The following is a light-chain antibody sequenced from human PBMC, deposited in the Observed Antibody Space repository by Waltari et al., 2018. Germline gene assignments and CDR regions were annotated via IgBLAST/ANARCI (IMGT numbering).Light chain of an antibody. Sequence: GERATLSCRASQSVSSNLAWYQQKPGQAPRLLIYGASTRATGIPARFSGSGSGTEFTLTISSLQSEDFAVYYCQQYNNWPPGTFGQGTKVEIK. J-gene: IGKJ1*01. CDR1: QSVSSN. CDR2: GAS. V-gene: IGKV3-15*01. CDR3: QQYNNWPPGT.